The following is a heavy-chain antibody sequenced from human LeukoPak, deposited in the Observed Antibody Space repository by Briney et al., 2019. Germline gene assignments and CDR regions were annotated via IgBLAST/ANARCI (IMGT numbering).Heavy chain of an antibody. V-gene: IGHV4-39*01. CDR3: ARRGTVTTERFDY. D-gene: IGHD4-11*01. CDR1: GGSVSSSSYY. CDR2: IYYSGST. J-gene: IGHJ4*02. Sequence: SSETLSLTCTASGGSVSSSSYYWGWIRQPPGKGLEWIGSIYYSGSTYYNPSLKSRVTISVDTSKNQFSLKLSSVTAADTAVYYCARRGTVTTERFDYWGQGALVTVSS.